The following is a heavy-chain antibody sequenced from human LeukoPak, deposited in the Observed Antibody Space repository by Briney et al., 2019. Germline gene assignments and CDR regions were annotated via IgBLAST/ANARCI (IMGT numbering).Heavy chain of an antibody. CDR2: INYSGST. CDR3: AAGYYYYMDV. CDR1: GGSISSYY. Sequence: SETLSLTCAVSGGSISSYYWSWVRQPPGKGLEWIGYINYSGSTNYNPSLKSPITISVDTSKNQFSLKLSSVTAADTAVYYCAAGYYYYMDVWGKGTTVTVSS. V-gene: IGHV4-59*08. J-gene: IGHJ6*03.